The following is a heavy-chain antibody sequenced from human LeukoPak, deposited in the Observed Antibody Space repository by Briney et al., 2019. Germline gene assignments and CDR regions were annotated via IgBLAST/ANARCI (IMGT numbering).Heavy chain of an antibody. D-gene: IGHD6-19*01. J-gene: IGHJ4*02. CDR3: ARGSGWGGRDYFDY. CDR2: LNWNGRAT. CDR1: GFTFDDFG. V-gene: IGHV3-20*04. Sequence: GGSLRLSCAASGFTFDDFGMNWVRQAPGKGLEWVSGLNWNGRATAYADSVKGRFTISRDNAENSLYLQMNSLRAEDTALYYCARGSGWGGRDYFDYWGQGTLVTVSS.